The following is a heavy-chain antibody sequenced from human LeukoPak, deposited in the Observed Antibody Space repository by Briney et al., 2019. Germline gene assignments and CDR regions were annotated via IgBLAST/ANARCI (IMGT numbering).Heavy chain of an antibody. CDR2: ISGSGGST. D-gene: IGHD5-24*01. V-gene: IGHV3-23*01. CDR1: GFIFSSCA. CDR3: AKADGSYKTLIDY. Sequence: GGSLRLSCAASGFIFSSCAMNWVRQGPGKGLEWVSGISGSGGSTYYADSVKGRFTISRDSSKNTVYLQMNSLRAEDTAVYYCAKADGSYKTLIDYWGQGTRVTVSS. J-gene: IGHJ4*02.